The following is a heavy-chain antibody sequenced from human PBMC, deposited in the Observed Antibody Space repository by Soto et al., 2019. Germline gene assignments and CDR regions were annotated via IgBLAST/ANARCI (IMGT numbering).Heavy chain of an antibody. J-gene: IGHJ4*02. D-gene: IGHD6-13*01. CDR2: ISSSGNSM. CDR3: ARRAASGRHFDH. CDR1: GFTFSDHY. Sequence: QVQLVESGGGLVMPGESLRLSCAASGFTFSDHYMSWIRQAPGKGLEWVSCISSSGNSMYYADSVKGRFTVSRDNAENSLYLQMNSLRAEDTAVYYCARRAASGRHFDHWGQGTLVSVSS. V-gene: IGHV3-11*01.